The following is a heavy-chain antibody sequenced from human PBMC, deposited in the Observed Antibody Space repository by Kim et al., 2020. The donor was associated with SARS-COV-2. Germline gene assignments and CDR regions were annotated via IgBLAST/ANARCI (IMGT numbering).Heavy chain of an antibody. J-gene: IGHJ4*02. V-gene: IGHV3-30*04. CDR3: ARDLGYYDSSGAY. CDR2: ISYDGSNK. Sequence: GGSLRLSCAASGFTFSSYAMHWVRQAPGKGLEWVAVISYDGSNKYYADSVKGRFTISRDNSKNTLYLQMNSLRAEDTAVYYCARDLGYYDSSGAYWGQGTLVTVSS. CDR1: GFTFSSYA. D-gene: IGHD3-22*01.